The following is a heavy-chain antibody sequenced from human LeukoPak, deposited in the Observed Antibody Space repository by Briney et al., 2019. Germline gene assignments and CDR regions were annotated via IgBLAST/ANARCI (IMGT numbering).Heavy chain of an antibody. CDR1: GYTFIGYD. J-gene: IGHJ4*02. CDR2: IDPKSGST. D-gene: IGHD3-10*01. CDR3: ARDYKSYPDY. V-gene: IGHV1-2*02. Sequence: ASVKVSCKASGYTFIGYDIHWVRQAPGQGLEWMGWIDPKSGSTNYAQKFQGRVTMTRDTSISTAYMELSSLRSDDTAMFYCARDYKSYPDYWGQGTLVTVSS.